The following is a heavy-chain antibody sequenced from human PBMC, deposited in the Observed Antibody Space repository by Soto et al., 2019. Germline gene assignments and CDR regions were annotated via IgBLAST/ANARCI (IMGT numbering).Heavy chain of an antibody. D-gene: IGHD1-26*01. CDR3: ARDFIVGAPDYFDY. CDR1: GFTFSHYP. V-gene: IGHV3-30*04. Sequence: QVQLVESGGGVVQPGRSLSLSCAASGFTFSHYPMHWVRQAPGKGLEWVAVISYDGRVKYYVDSVKGRFTISRDDSKNTLYLQMNSLRVDDTAVYYCARDFIVGAPDYFDYWGQGTLVTVSS. CDR2: ISYDGRVK. J-gene: IGHJ4*02.